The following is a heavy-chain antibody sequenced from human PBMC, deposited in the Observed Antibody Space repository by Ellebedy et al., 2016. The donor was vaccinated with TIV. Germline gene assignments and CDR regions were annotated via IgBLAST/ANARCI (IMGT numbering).Heavy chain of an antibody. CDR2: ISWDGGKT. CDR1: GFTFDDFA. V-gene: IGHV3-43D*04. CDR3: VKGTRKSVTTSLDY. J-gene: IGHJ4*02. Sequence: PGGSLRLSCAASGFTFDDFAMHWVRQAPGKGLEWVPLISWDGGKTNYADSARGRFTISRDNGKDSLYLQMNSLRPEDTAFYYCVKGTRKSVTTSLDYWGQGTLVTVSS. D-gene: IGHD4-17*01.